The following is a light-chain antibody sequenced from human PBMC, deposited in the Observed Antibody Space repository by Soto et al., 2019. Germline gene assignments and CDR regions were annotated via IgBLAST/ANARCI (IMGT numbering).Light chain of an antibody. Sequence: EVVMRQSPATLSVSPGEGATLSCRATQGIGDTLAWYQQKPGQAPRLLIYGASSRATGIPDRFGGSGSGTDFTLTISRLEPEDFAVYYCQQYGSSPITFGQGTRLEIK. J-gene: IGKJ5*01. CDR3: QQYGSSPIT. V-gene: IGKV3-20*01. CDR1: QGIGDT. CDR2: GAS.